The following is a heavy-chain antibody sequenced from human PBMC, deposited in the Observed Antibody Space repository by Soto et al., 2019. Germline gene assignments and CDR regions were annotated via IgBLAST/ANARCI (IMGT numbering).Heavy chain of an antibody. J-gene: IGHJ4*02. CDR2: INPNSGGT. CDR3: ARAGTIFGVVTHTFDY. Sequence: GASVEVCCKASGYTFTGYYIHWVRQAPGQGLEWMGWINPNSGGTNYAQKFQGWVTMTRDTSISTAYMELSRLRSDDTAVYYCARAGTIFGVVTHTFDYWGQRTLVTVSS. V-gene: IGHV1-2*04. CDR1: GYTFTGYY. D-gene: IGHD3-3*01.